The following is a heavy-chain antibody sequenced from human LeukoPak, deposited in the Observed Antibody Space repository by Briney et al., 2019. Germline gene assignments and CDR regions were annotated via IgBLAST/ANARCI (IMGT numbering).Heavy chain of an antibody. CDR1: RYAFTSYY. D-gene: IGHD4-11*01. V-gene: IGHV1-2*02. Sequence: SVQFASHTHRYAFTSYYIHWARPAPAQGSEWKRWINHNSGDMNCAQKFQGRVTMTGDTSISTAYMELRRVTSDDTAVYYCARDRDYSNTERGFDYWGQGTLVTVS. CDR3: ARDRDYSNTERGFDY. CDR2: INHNSGDM. J-gene: IGHJ4*02.